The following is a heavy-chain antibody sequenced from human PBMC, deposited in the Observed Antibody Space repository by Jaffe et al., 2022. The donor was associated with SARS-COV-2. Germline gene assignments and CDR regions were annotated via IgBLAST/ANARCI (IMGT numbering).Heavy chain of an antibody. CDR2: IIPILGIA. Sequence: QVQLVQSGAEVKKPGSSVKVSCKASGGTFSSYTISWVRQAPGQGLEWMGRIIPILGIANYAQKFQGRVTITADKSTSTAYMELSSLRSEDTAVYYCARGNWNVPSVLTLYNWGQGTLVTVSS. D-gene: IGHD1-1*01. V-gene: IGHV1-69*02. CDR3: ARGNWNVPSVLTLYN. CDR1: GGTFSSYT. J-gene: IGHJ4*02.